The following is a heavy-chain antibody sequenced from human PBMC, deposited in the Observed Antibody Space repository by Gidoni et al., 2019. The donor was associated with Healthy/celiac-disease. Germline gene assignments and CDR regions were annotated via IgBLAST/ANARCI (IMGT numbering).Heavy chain of an antibody. CDR1: GFTFSSYS. D-gene: IGHD3-22*01. V-gene: IGHV3-21*01. J-gene: IGHJ4*02. Sequence: EVQLVESGGGLVKPGGSLSLSCAASGFTFSSYSMNWVRQAPGKGLEWVSSISSSSSYIYYADSVKGRFTISRDNAKNSLYLQMNSLRAEDTAVYYCARWARSGYYDPFDYWGQGTLVTVSS. CDR3: ARWARSGYYDPFDY. CDR2: ISSSSSYI.